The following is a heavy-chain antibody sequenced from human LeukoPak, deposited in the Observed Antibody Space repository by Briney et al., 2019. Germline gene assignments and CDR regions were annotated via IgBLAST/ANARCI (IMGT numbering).Heavy chain of an antibody. CDR1: GFTFSSYE. D-gene: IGHD3-10*02. V-gene: IGHV3-48*03. J-gene: IGHJ6*04. CDR2: ISSSGSTI. Sequence: GGSLRLSCAASGFTFSSYEMNWVRQAPGKGLEGASYISSSGSTIYYADSVKGRFTISRDNAKTALYLQMNSLRAEDTGVYYCAELGITMIGGVWGKGTTVTIPS. CDR3: AELGITMIGGV.